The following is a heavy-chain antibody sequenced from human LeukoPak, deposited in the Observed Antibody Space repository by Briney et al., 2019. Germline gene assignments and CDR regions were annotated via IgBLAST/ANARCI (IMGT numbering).Heavy chain of an antibody. D-gene: IGHD3-22*01. CDR2: INAGNGNT. CDR3: AKALSGYSASGAFDI. J-gene: IGHJ3*02. V-gene: IGHV1-3*03. Sequence: ASVKVSCKASGYTFTSYAMHWVRQAPGQRLEWMGWINAGNGNTKYSQEFQGRVTITRDTSASTAYMELSSLRAEDTAVYYCAKALSGYSASGAFDIWGQGTMVTVSS. CDR1: GYTFTSYA.